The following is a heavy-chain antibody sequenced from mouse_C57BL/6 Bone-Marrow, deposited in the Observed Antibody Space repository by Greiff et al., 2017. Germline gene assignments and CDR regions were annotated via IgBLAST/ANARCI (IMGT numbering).Heavy chain of an antibody. J-gene: IGHJ2*01. CDR3: TTDFDY. CDR1: GFNFKDYY. CDR2: IDPENGDT. V-gene: IGHV14-4*01. Sequence: EVQLQQSGAELVRPGASVKLSCTASGFNFKDYYMHWVKQRPEQGLEWIGWIDPENGDTASASKFQGKAPITAHTSSNTAYLQLSSLTSEDTAVYYCTTDFDYWGQGTTLTVSS.